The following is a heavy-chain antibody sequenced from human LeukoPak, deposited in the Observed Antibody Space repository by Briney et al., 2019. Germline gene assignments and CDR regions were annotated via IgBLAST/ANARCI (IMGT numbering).Heavy chain of an antibody. CDR1: GFSFSDYS. V-gene: IGHV3-21*01. Sequence: GGSLRLSCAASGFSFSDYSLSWVRQAPGKGLEWVSFISSRGTHMYYLDSVKGRFTISRDNAKASLDPQLNSLRAEDTAVYFCARDFRIAAAVPSYFDYWGQGVLVTVSS. CDR3: ARDFRIAAAVPSYFDY. J-gene: IGHJ4*02. CDR2: ISSRGTHM. D-gene: IGHD6-13*01.